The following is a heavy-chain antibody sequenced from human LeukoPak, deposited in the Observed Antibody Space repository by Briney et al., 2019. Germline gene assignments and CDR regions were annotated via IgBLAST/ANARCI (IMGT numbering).Heavy chain of an antibody. CDR2: IKQDGSEK. J-gene: IGHJ4*02. Sequence: GGSLRLSCAASGLTFSRYSMSWVRQAPGKGLEWVAYIKQDGSEKYYVGSVKGRFTISRDNAKNSLYLQMNSLRAEDTAVYYCARVPEYMDILIAYSTTPDYWGQGTLVTVSS. CDR3: ARVPEYMDILIAYSTTPDY. D-gene: IGHD3-9*01. V-gene: IGHV3-7*01. CDR1: GLTFSRYS.